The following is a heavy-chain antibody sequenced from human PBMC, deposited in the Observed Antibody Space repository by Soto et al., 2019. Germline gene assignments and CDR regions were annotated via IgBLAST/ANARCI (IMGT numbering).Heavy chain of an antibody. D-gene: IGHD5-18*01. CDR1: GFTFSSYG. Sequence: QVQLVESGGGVVQPGRSLRLSCAASGFTFSSYGMHWVRQAPGKGLEWVAVISYDGSNKYYADSVKGRFTISRDNSKNTLYLQMNSLRAEDTDVYYCAKDPRWIQLSMVIGSYFDYWGQGTLVTVSS. J-gene: IGHJ4*02. CDR3: AKDPRWIQLSMVIGSYFDY. CDR2: ISYDGSNK. V-gene: IGHV3-30*18.